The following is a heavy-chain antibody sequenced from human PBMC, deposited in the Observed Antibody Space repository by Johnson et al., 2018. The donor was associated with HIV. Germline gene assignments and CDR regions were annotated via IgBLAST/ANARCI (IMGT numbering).Heavy chain of an antibody. J-gene: IGHJ3*02. D-gene: IGHD6-13*01. Sequence: VQLVESGGGVVQPGGSLRLSCAASGFTFDDCGMNWVRQAPGKGLEWVSGINWNGGRTGYADSVKGRFTISRDNFKNTLYLQMNSLRAEDTAVYYCAKCPSVSTCDAFDIWGQGTMVTVSS. CDR3: AKCPSVSTCDAFDI. V-gene: IGHV3-20*04. CDR2: INWNGGRT. CDR1: GFTFDDCG.